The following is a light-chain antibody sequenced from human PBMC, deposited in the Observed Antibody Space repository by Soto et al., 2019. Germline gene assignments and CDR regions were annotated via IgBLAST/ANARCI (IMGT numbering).Light chain of an antibody. CDR1: QDINSY. V-gene: IGKV1-33*01. Sequence: IQMTQSPSSLSASVGDRVTITCQATQDINSYLGWYQQKPGKAPKLLIFDASNLETGVPSRFSGSGSGTDFTFTISSLQPEDFATYYCQQYDNLPLTFGGGTKVDIK. CDR3: QQYDNLPLT. CDR2: DAS. J-gene: IGKJ4*01.